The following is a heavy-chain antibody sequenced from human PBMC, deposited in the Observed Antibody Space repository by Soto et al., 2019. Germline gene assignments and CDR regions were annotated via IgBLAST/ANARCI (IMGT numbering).Heavy chain of an antibody. CDR3: ARVAKLTEFGDRGYCGMDV. J-gene: IGHJ6*01. Sequence: QVHLVQSGAEVKKPGASVTFPCKASGYTFSNYYMHWVRQAPGQGLEWVGIINPSGGGTTYAQNCCGGVTMTRATPRRTVDTELKSLRSEHTAVYCCARVAKLTEFGDRGYCGMDVWGHGTTVTVSS. CDR2: INPSGGGT. D-gene: IGHD4-17*01. CDR1: GYTFSNYY. V-gene: IGHV1-46*01.